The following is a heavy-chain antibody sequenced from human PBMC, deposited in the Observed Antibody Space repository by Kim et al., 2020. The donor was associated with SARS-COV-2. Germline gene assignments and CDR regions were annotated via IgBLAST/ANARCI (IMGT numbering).Heavy chain of an antibody. D-gene: IGHD3-9*01. CDR3: ARPLRYFDWAPFDY. Sequence: GGSLRLSCAASGFTFSSYSMNWVRQAPGKGLEWVSSISSSSSYIYYADSVKGRFTISRDNAKNSLYLQMNSLRAEDTAVYYCARPLRYFDWAPFDYWGQGTLVTVSS. V-gene: IGHV3-21*01. CDR1: GFTFSSYS. CDR2: ISSSSSYI. J-gene: IGHJ4*02.